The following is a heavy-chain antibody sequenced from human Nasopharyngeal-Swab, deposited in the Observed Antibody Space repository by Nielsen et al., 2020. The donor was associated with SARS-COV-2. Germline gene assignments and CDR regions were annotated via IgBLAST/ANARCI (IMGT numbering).Heavy chain of an antibody. CDR2: IWYDGSNK. V-gene: IGHV3-33*01. CDR3: ARDWEWELHY. Sequence: GESLKISCAASGFTFSSYGMHWVRQAPGKGLEWGAVIWYDGSNKYYADSVKGRFTISRDNSKNTLYLQMNSLRAEDTAVYYCARDWEWELHYWGQGTLVTVSS. J-gene: IGHJ4*02. D-gene: IGHD1-26*01. CDR1: GFTFSSYG.